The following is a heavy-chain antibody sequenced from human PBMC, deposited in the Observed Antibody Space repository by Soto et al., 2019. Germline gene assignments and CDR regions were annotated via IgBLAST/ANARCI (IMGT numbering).Heavy chain of an antibody. V-gene: IGHV4-30-2*01. CDR1: GGSISSGGYS. CDR3: ARGEYDILTGYSGFDD. CDR2: MYHSGST. J-gene: IGHJ4*02. Sequence: PSETLSLTCAVSGGSISSGGYSWSWIRQPPGKGLEWIGYMYHSGSTYYNPSLKSRVTISIDRSKNQFSLKLSSVTAADTAVYYCARGEYDILTGYSGFDDWGQGTLVTVSS. D-gene: IGHD3-9*01.